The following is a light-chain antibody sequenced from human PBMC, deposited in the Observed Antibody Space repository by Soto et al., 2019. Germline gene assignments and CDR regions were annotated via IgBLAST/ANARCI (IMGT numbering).Light chain of an antibody. CDR2: DAS. CDR3: QQRSSWIT. CDR1: QSVSTY. J-gene: IGKJ5*01. Sequence: EFVLSQSPATLSLSPGERATFSCRASQSVSTYLAWYQQKPGQAPRLLIYDASNRATGIPARFSGSGSATDFTLTISSLEPEDFAVYYCQQRSSWITFGQGTRLEIK. V-gene: IGKV3-11*01.